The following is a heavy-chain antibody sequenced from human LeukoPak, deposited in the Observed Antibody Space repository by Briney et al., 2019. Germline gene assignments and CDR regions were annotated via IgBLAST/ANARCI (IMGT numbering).Heavy chain of an antibody. CDR3: ARVIVVVPAAYFDY. J-gene: IGHJ4*02. Sequence: QAGGSLILSCAASGFTLSSCGMSWVRQAPGKGLGLVSAISGSGGSTYYAASAKGRFTLSRDNSKNTLYLQMNSLRAEDTAVYYCARVIVVVPAAYFDYWGQGTLVTVSS. CDR1: GFTLSSCG. V-gene: IGHV3-23*01. CDR2: ISGSGGST. D-gene: IGHD2-2*01.